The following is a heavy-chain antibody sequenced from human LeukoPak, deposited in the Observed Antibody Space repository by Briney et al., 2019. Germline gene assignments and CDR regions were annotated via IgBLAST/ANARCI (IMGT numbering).Heavy chain of an antibody. CDR1: GGSITNYF. J-gene: IGHJ4*02. V-gene: IGHV4-4*07. CDR3: ARYYCRGISCYTWIDY. D-gene: IGHD2-2*02. CDR2: IHRNR. Sequence: SETLSLTCTVSGGSITNYFWTWIRQPAGKGLEWVGRIHRNRLYNPSLKSRVTMSVDTSKNHFSLNLSSVTAADTALYYCARYYCRGISCYTWIDYWGQGTLVTVSS.